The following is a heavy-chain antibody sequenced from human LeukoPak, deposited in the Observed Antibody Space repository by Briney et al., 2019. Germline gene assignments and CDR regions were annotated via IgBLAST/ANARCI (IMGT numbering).Heavy chain of an antibody. J-gene: IGHJ4*02. CDR3: ARTPIVVVPAGSLDY. CDR2: ISSSSSYI. V-gene: IGHV3-21*01. D-gene: IGHD2-2*01. Sequence: GGSLRLSCAASGFTFDDYGMNWVRQAPGKGLEWVSSISSSSSYIYYADSVKGRFTISRDNAKNSLYLQMNSLRAEDTAVYYCARTPIVVVPAGSLDYWGQGTLVTVSS. CDR1: GFTFDDYG.